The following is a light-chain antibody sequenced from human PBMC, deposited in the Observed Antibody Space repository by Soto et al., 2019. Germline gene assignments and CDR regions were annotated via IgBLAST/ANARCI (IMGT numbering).Light chain of an antibody. CDR1: QSISSW. Sequence: DIQMTQSPSTLSASVGDRVTITCRASQSISSWLAWYQKKPGKAPKLLIYKASSLESGVPSRFSGRGSGTEFTLTISILQPDDFATYYCQQYNSYWTFGQGTNVEIK. CDR2: KAS. J-gene: IGKJ1*01. V-gene: IGKV1-5*03. CDR3: QQYNSYWT.